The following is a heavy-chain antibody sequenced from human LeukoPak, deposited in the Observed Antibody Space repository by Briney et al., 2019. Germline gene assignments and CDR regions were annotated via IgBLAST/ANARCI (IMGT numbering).Heavy chain of an antibody. D-gene: IGHD3-22*01. CDR1: GESFSGYY. J-gene: IGHJ4*02. CDR3: ARGPYDSSRD. V-gene: IGHV4-34*01. Sequence: SETLSLPCAVYGESFSGYYWSWIRQPPGKGLEWIGEINHSRNKNYNTPLKSRITISVDTSKNQFSLKLSSVTAADTAVYYCARGPYDSSRDWGQGTLVTVSS. CDR2: INHSRNK.